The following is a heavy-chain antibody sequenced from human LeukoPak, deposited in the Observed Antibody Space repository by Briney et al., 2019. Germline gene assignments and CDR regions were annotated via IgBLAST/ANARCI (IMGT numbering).Heavy chain of an antibody. Sequence: SETLSLTCTVPGDSISSYYWSWIRQPAGKGLEWIGRVYVTGSTNLNPALQSRVTMSVDTSKNQFSLKLTSVAAADTAVYYCARDRQRLVDHWGQGTLVTVSS. V-gene: IGHV4-4*07. D-gene: IGHD6-19*01. CDR3: ARDRQRLVDH. J-gene: IGHJ5*02. CDR1: GDSISSYY. CDR2: VYVTGST.